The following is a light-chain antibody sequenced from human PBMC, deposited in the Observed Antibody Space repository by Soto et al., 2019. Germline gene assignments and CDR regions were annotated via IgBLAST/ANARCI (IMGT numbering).Light chain of an antibody. J-gene: IGLJ1*01. CDR1: SSDFGGYNY. Sequence: QSALTQPASLSGSPGQSITISCTGSSSDFGGYNYVSWYQHHPGKAPKLIIYGVSNRPSGISNRFSGSKSGNTASLTISGLQAEDEADYYCSSYTGRSTRVFGTGTKVTVL. CDR3: SSYTGRSTRV. V-gene: IGLV2-14*01. CDR2: GVS.